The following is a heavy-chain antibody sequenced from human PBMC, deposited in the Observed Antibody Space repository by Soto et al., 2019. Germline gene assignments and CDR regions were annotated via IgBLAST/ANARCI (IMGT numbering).Heavy chain of an antibody. J-gene: IGHJ4*02. CDR3: AGGIRVGQGFDY. CDR2: INVNNGNT. V-gene: IGHV1-18*01. D-gene: IGHD2-2*01. CDR1: GDTFASYG. Sequence: QVQLVQSGAEVKKPGASVKVSCKASGDTFASYGINWVRQAPGQGLEWMGWINVNNGNTNYAQKFQDRVTMTTDTSTTTVYMELRSLRSDDTAVYYCAGGIRVGQGFDYWGQGPLITVSS.